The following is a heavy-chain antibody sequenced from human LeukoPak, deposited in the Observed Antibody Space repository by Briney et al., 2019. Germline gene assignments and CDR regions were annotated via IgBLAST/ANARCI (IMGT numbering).Heavy chain of an antibody. V-gene: IGHV3-7*05. Sequence: GGSLRLSCAASGVTFSSYWMSWVRQARGKGLEWVASIKQDGSEKYYVDFVKGRFSISRDNAKNSLYLQMNSLGADDTAVYYCAGGTGMDVWGQGTTVTVSS. J-gene: IGHJ6*02. CDR1: GVTFSSYW. D-gene: IGHD1-1*01. CDR3: AGGTGMDV. CDR2: IKQDGSEK.